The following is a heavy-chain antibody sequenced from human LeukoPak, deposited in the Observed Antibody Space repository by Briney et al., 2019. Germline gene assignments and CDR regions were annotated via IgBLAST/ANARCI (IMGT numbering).Heavy chain of an antibody. D-gene: IGHD5-24*01. CDR1: GFIFSNYW. Sequence: GGSLRLSCAASGFIFSNYWMTWVRQAPGKGLEWVANIKQDDSEIYYVDSVKGRFTISRDNAKNSPYLQMSSLRVEDTGVYYCARLRSLDQWGQGTLVTVSS. V-gene: IGHV3-7*01. J-gene: IGHJ4*02. CDR2: IKQDDSEI. CDR3: ARLRSLDQ.